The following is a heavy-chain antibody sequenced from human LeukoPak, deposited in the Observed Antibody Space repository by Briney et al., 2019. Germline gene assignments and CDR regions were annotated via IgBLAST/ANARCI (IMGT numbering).Heavy chain of an antibody. J-gene: IGHJ4*02. CDR3: ARDWDGHSGSYYDFDY. V-gene: IGHV3-48*03. CDR1: GFTFSSYE. Sequence: PGGSLRLSCAASGFTFSSYEMNWVRQAPGKGLEWVSYISGSGSTIYYADSVKGRFTISRDNAKNSLYLQMNSLRAEDTAVYYCARDWDGHSGSYYDFDYWGQGTLVTVSS. CDR2: ISGSGSTI. D-gene: IGHD1-26*01.